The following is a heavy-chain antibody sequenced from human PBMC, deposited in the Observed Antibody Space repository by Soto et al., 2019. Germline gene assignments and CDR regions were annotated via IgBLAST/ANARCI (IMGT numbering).Heavy chain of an antibody. D-gene: IGHD6-6*01. V-gene: IGHV3-33*01. CDR2: IYYDGTNK. J-gene: IGHJ6*02. Sequence: GGSLRLSCAAPGFAFSNYGMHWVRQAPGKGLEWVALIYYDGTNKYYEDSVKGRFTISRDNSKNTLYLQMSSLRAEDTAVYYCARDPSYSISSYQSLYGMDVWGPGTTVTVSS. CDR3: ARDPSYSISSYQSLYGMDV. CDR1: GFAFSNYG.